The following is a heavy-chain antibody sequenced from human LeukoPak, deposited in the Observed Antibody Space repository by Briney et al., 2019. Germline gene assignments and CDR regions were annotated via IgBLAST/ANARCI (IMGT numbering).Heavy chain of an antibody. Sequence: GGSLRLSCAASGLSFSSYGMHWVRQAPGKGLEWVAFIQYDGSNKFYADSVKGRFTISRDNAKNSLYLQMNSLRAEDTAVYYCARKGEWELVAFDIWGQGTMVTVSS. CDR1: GLSFSSYG. CDR3: ARKGEWELVAFDI. V-gene: IGHV3-30*12. CDR2: IQYDGSNK. D-gene: IGHD1-26*01. J-gene: IGHJ3*02.